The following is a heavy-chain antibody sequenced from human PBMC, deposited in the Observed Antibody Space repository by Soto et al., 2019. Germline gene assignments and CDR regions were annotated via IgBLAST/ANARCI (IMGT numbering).Heavy chain of an antibody. CDR3: AKDGGRFGFGELFPEY. V-gene: IGHV3-23*01. D-gene: IGHD3-10*01. J-gene: IGHJ4*02. CDR1: GVTFSSYA. CDR2: ISGSGGST. Sequence: PGGSLRLSCAASGVTFSSYAMSWVRQAPGKGLEWVSAISGSGGSTYYADSVKGRFTISRDNSKNTLYLQMNSLRAEDTAVYYCAKDGGRFGFGELFPEYWGQGTLVTVSS.